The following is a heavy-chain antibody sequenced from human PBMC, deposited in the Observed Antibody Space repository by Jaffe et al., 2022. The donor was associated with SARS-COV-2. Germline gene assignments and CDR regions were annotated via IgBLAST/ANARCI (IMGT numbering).Heavy chain of an antibody. CDR1: GGTFSSYA. V-gene: IGHV1-69*01. Sequence: QVQLVQSGAEVKKPGSSVKVSCKASGGTFSSYAISWVRQAPGQGLEWMGGIIPIFGTANYAQKFQGRVTITADESTSTAYMELSSLRSEDTAVYYCARDYGDGRVYGGTTRGVAFDIWGQGTMVTVSS. CDR2: IIPIFGTA. CDR3: ARDYGDGRVYGGTTRGVAFDI. D-gene: IGHD1-1*01. J-gene: IGHJ3*02.